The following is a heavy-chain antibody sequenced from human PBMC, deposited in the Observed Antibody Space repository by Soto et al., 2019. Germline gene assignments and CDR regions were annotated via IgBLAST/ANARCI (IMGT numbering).Heavy chain of an antibody. CDR2: IFYAGAI. J-gene: IGHJ4*01. CDR3: AKYTGYESLFYFDS. D-gene: IGHD5-12*01. V-gene: IGHV4-59*01. Sequence: PSESLSLTCIVSGGSLSSDYWGWIRQPPGKGLEWIGYIFYAGAINYNPSLKSRVTISIDASEKQFSLNLTSVTAADTAFYYCAKYTGYESLFYFDSWGRGLQVTVSS. CDR1: GGSLSSDY.